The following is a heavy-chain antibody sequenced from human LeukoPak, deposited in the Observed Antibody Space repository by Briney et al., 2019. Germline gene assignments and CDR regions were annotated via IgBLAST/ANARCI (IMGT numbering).Heavy chain of an antibody. CDR1: GGSFSGYY. CDR2: INHIGST. J-gene: IGHJ6*04. V-gene: IGHV4-34*01. Sequence: SETLSLTCAVYGGSFSGYYWSWIRQPPGKGLEGMGEINHIGSTNYNPSLKSRVTISVDTSKNQFSLKLSSVTAADTAVYYCARGRYGGYGYYYYGMDVWGKGTTVTVSS. CDR3: ARGRYGGYGYYYYGMDV. D-gene: IGHD1-26*01.